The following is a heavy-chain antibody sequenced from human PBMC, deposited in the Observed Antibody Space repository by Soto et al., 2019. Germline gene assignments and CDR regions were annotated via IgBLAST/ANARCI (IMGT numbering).Heavy chain of an antibody. CDR3: AKGGGSARDFDY. J-gene: IGHJ4*02. V-gene: IGHV3-30*18. Sequence: GGSLRLSCTGSGFTFGKYGMHWVRQAPGKGLEWVASTSYDGNNKYYADSLKGRFTISRDNSKKMVYFQMTRLGPEDTAVYYCAKGGGSARDFDYWGQGALVTVSS. CDR1: GFTFGKYG. CDR2: TSYDGNNK. D-gene: IGHD1-26*01.